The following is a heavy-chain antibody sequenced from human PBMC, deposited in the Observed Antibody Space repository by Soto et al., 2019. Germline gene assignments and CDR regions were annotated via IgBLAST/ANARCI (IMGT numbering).Heavy chain of an antibody. V-gene: IGHV1-18*01. CDR3: ARGYDYSWGSYRSRAFDI. Sequence: GASVKVSCKASGYTFTSYGISWVRQAPGQGLEWMGWISAYNGNTNYAQKLQGRVTMTTDTSTSTAYMELSSLRSDDTAVYYCARGYDYSWGSYRSRAFDIWGQGTMVTVSS. CDR2: ISAYNGNT. J-gene: IGHJ3*02. CDR1: GYTFTSYG. D-gene: IGHD3-16*02.